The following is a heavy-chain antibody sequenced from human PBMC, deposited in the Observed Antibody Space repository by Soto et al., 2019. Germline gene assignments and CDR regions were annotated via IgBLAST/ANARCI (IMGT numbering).Heavy chain of an antibody. CDR1: GGSISSGGYS. D-gene: IGHD6-19*01. V-gene: IGHV4-30-2*03. J-gene: IGHJ5*02. Sequence: SETLSLTCAVSGGSISSGGYSWSWIRQPPGKGLEWIGYIYHSGSTYYNPSLKSRVTISVDTTKNQFFLKLNSVTAADTAVYYCARQKQWLVIGDWFDPWGQGTLVTVSS. CDR2: IYHSGST. CDR3: ARQKQWLVIGDWFDP.